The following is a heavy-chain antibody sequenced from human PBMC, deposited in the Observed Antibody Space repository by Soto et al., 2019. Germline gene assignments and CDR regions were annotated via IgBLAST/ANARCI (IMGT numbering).Heavy chain of an antibody. J-gene: IGHJ4*02. CDR3: ARANSLSSSWRGFDY. CDR2: IYHSGST. CDR1: SGSISSSNW. V-gene: IGHV4-4*02. Sequence: QVQLQESGPGLVKPSGTLSLTCAVSSGSISSSNWWSWVRQPPGKGLEWIGEIYHSGSTNYNPSLNSRVTISVDKSKNQFSLKLSSVTAADTAVYYCARANSLSSSWRGFDYWGQGTLVTVSS. D-gene: IGHD6-13*01.